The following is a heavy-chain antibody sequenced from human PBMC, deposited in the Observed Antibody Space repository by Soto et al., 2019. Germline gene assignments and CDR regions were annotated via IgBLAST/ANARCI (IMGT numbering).Heavy chain of an antibody. J-gene: IGHJ5*02. CDR1: GGTFSSYA. V-gene: IGHV1-69*13. CDR2: IIPIFGTA. CDR3: ARSPVTTDLNWFDP. D-gene: IGHD4-4*01. Sequence: SVKVSCKASGGTFSSYAIGWVRQAPGQGLEWMGGIIPIFGTANYAQKFQGRVTITADESTSTAYMELSSLRSEDTAVYYCARSPVTTDLNWFDPWGQGTLVTVSS.